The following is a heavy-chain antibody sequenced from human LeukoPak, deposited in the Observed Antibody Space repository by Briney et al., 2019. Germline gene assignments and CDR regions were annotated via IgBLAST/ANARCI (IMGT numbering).Heavy chain of an antibody. CDR2: IYYSGST. J-gene: IGHJ5*02. CDR1: GYSISSGYY. CDR3: ASLISPGWFDP. V-gene: IGHV4-38-2*02. Sequence: SQTLSLTWTVSGYSISSGYYWGCIRQPPGMRREWSGSIYYSGSTSYSPSLKSRLTISVDTSKNQFSLKVNSVTAADTAVYYCASLISPGWFDPWGQGTLVTVSS.